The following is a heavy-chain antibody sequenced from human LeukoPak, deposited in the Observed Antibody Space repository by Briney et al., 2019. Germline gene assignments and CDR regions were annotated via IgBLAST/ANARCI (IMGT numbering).Heavy chain of an antibody. Sequence: GASVKVSCKASGYAFTGYYIRWVRQAPGQGPEWMGWINPNNGGTNYPQKFQGRVSMTRDTSISTAYMEVSRLTSDDTAVYYCATDRRSYSSSWAFDYWGQGTLVTVSS. V-gene: IGHV1-2*02. CDR1: GYAFTGYY. CDR3: ATDRRSYSSSWAFDY. D-gene: IGHD6-13*01. CDR2: INPNNGGT. J-gene: IGHJ4*02.